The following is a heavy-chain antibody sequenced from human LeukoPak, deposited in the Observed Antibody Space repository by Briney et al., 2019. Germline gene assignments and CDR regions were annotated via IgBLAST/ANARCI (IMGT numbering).Heavy chain of an antibody. D-gene: IGHD4-17*01. J-gene: IGHJ4*02. V-gene: IGHV3-7*01. CDR1: GFTFSSHW. CDR3: ARAGGSTVSHSDY. Sequence: GGSLRLSCAASGFTFSSHWMTWVRQAPGKGLEWVANIKEDGTRKNYMDSVKGRFTISRDNAKNSLYLQMSGLRAEDTAVYYCARAGGSTVSHSDYWGQGTLVTVSS. CDR2: IKEDGTRK.